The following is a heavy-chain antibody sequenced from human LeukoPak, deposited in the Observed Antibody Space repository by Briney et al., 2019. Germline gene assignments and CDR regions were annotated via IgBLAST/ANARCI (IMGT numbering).Heavy chain of an antibody. J-gene: IGHJ6*03. CDR1: GGSIITYY. V-gene: IGHV4-4*09. D-gene: IGHD4-23*01. CDR2: IDTSGTT. CDR3: ARSYGCNPGIPSYYMDV. Sequence: TSETLSLTCTVSGGSIITYYWSWIRQPPGKGLEWIGYIDTSGTTNYNPSLKTRVTISADTSNNQLSLKLSSVTAADTAVYFCARSYGCNPGIPSYYMDVWGRGTTVTVSS.